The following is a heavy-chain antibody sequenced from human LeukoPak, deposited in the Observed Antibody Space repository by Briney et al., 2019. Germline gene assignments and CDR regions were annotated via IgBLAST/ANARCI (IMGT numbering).Heavy chain of an antibody. V-gene: IGHV4-34*01. D-gene: IGHD3-22*01. CDR1: GGSFSGYY. J-gene: IGHJ4*02. CDR3: ARVGDTMTLDY. Sequence: SETLSLTCAVYGGSFSGYYWSWIRQPPGKGLEWIGEINHSGSTNYNPSLKSRVTISVDTSKNQFSLQLNSVTPEDTAVYYCARVGDTMTLDYWGQGTLVTVSS. CDR2: INHSGST.